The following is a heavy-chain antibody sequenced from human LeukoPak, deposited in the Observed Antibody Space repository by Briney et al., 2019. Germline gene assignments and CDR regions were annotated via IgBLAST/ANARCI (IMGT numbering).Heavy chain of an antibody. CDR1: GFTFSNYA. D-gene: IGHD4-17*01. V-gene: IGHV3-23*01. CDR2: ISGSGGST. CDR3: AKDREVMTTVLDY. Sequence: PGGSLRLSCAASGFTFSNYAMSWVRQYPGKGLEWVSGISGSGGSTYYADSVKGRFTISRDNSKNTLYLQMNSLRDEDTAVYSCAKDREVMTTVLDYWGQGTLVTVSS. J-gene: IGHJ4*02.